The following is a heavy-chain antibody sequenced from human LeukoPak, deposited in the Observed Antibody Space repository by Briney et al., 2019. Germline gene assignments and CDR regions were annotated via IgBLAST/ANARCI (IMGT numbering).Heavy chain of an antibody. J-gene: IGHJ4*02. D-gene: IGHD2-15*01. V-gene: IGHV1-2*02. CDR3: ARVWYAEGDY. Sequence: ASVKVSCKASGYTFTGYYMHWVRQAPGQGLEWMGWINPNSGGTNYAQKFQGRVTMTRDTSISTAYMELRSLRSDDTAVYYCARVWYAEGDYWGQGTLVTVSS. CDR2: INPNSGGT. CDR1: GYTFTGYY.